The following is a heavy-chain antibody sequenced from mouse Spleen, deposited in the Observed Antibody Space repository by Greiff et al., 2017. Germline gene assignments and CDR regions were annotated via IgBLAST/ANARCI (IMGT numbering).Heavy chain of an antibody. CDR1: GYTFTSYW. V-gene: IGHV1-55*01. J-gene: IGHJ4*01. CDR2: IYPGSGST. Sequence: QVQLQQPGAELVKPGASVKMSCKASGYTFTSYWITWVKQRPGQGLEWIGDIYPGSGSTNYNEKFKSKATLTVDTSSSTAYMQLSSLTSEDSAVYYCARRGYYYGSSYYAMDYWGQGTSVTVSS. D-gene: IGHD1-1*01. CDR3: ARRGYYYGSSYYAMDY.